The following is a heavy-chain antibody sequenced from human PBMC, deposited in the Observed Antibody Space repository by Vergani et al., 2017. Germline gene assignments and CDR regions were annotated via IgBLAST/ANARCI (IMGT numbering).Heavy chain of an antibody. Sequence: EVQLVESGGGLVKPGGSLRLSCAASGFSFSSYSMNWVRQAPGKGLEWVASISGSSSHVFYRDSVEGRFTITRDNAKKSVYLQMNSLRAEDTAMYFCARGLWDCTHIRCSPPSYWGQGTQVTVSS. CDR1: GFSFSSYS. CDR3: ARGLWDCTHIRCSPPSY. D-gene: IGHD2-8*01. J-gene: IGHJ4*02. V-gene: IGHV3-21*02. CDR2: ISGSSSHV.